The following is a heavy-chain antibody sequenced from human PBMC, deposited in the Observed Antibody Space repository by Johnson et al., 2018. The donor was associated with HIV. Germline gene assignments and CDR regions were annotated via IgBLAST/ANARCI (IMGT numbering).Heavy chain of an antibody. D-gene: IGHD3-22*01. Sequence: QEQLVESGGGEVRPGGSLRLACVASGFIFDDYGLTWVRQAPGKGLDWVAVISDDGSNEDYADSVKGRFTIPRDNSKNTLYLQMNSLTAEDTAVYYCATFYYDNSNYFELASFFPGPTDLWGQGTLVTVSS. V-gene: IGHV3-30*03. CDR2: ISDDGSNE. J-gene: IGHJ3*01. CDR3: ATFYYDNSNYFELASFFPGPTDL. CDR1: GFIFDDYG.